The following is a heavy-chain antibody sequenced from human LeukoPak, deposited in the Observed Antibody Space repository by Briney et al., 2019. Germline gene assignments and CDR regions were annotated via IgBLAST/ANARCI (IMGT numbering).Heavy chain of an antibody. Sequence: ASVKVSCKASGYTFTSYDINWVRQATGQGLEWMGWMNPNSGSTGYAQKFQGRVTMTRNTSISTAYMELSSLRSEDTAVYYCARGRVNCSGGSCYSSWFDPWGQGTLVTVSS. CDR2: MNPNSGST. CDR3: ARGRVNCSGGSCYSSWFDP. CDR1: GYTFTSYD. V-gene: IGHV1-8*01. D-gene: IGHD2-15*01. J-gene: IGHJ5*02.